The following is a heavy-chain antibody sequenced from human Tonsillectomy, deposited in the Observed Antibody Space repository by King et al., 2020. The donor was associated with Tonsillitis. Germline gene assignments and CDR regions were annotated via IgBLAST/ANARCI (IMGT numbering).Heavy chain of an antibody. CDR3: ARDPAYSYGPSPYWYFDL. V-gene: IGHV1-2*02. CDR2: INPDSGGT. Sequence: VQRVESVAEVKRPGASVKVSCKSSGDTFTGYYMHWGRQAPGQGLEWRGWINPDSGGTSYSQNFQGRGTLTRETSISTAYMELSRLGSDDMAVYYCARDPAYSYGPSPYWYFDLWGRGTLVTVSS. D-gene: IGHD5-18*01. CDR1: GDTFTGYY. J-gene: IGHJ2*01.